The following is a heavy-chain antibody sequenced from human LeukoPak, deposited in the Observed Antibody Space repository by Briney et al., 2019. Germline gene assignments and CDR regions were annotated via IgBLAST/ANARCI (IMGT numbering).Heavy chain of an antibody. Sequence: GGSLRLSCAASGFTFSSYWMSWVRQAPGKGLEWVANIKQDGSEKYYADSVKGRFTISRDNSKNTLYLQMNSLRAEDTAVYYCAKGGWLNAFDIWGQGTMVTVSS. D-gene: IGHD6-19*01. CDR2: IKQDGSEK. CDR1: GFTFSSYW. CDR3: AKGGWLNAFDI. J-gene: IGHJ3*02. V-gene: IGHV3-7*01.